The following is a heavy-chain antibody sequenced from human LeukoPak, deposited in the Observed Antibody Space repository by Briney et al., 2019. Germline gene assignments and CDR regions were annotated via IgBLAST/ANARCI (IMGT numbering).Heavy chain of an antibody. CDR1: GDSITNSNYY. Sequence: SQTLSLTCTASGDSITNSNYYWGWLRQPPWKGLEGIRSIYFSGGTYYNASLKSRVTISVDTSKNQCSLKLSSVTAADTAVYYCARGIGQWLVRYFDYWGQGTLVTVSS. D-gene: IGHD6-19*01. V-gene: IGHV4-39*01. CDR3: ARGIGQWLVRYFDY. J-gene: IGHJ4*02. CDR2: IYFSGGT.